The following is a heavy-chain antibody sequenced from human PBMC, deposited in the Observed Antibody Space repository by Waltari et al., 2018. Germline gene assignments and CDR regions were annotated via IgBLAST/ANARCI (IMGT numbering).Heavy chain of an antibody. Sequence: EVQLVASGGGLVQPGGSLRLSCAASGLSCTTNYMNWVRQTPMKGLEWVSVIYNGGTYYADSVKGRFTISRDTSKNTVYLQMNSLRAEDTAVYYCATDWNADYIFDQWGQGTLVTISS. CDR3: ATDWNADYIFDQ. CDR2: IYNGGT. D-gene: IGHD4-17*01. J-gene: IGHJ4*02. CDR1: GLSCTTNY. V-gene: IGHV3-66*01.